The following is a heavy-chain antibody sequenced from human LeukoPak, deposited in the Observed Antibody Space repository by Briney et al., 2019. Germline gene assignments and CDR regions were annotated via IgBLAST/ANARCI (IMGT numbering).Heavy chain of an antibody. Sequence: GGSLRLSCAASGFPLSSYSINWVRQAPGKGLEWVSYISSSGSAIYYVDSVKGRFTVSRDNAKNSLFLQMNGPRAKDTAVYYCVRVKGSYFDYWGQGALVTVSS. CDR3: VRVKGSYFDY. V-gene: IGHV3-48*01. CDR1: GFPLSSYS. D-gene: IGHD2-15*01. J-gene: IGHJ4*02. CDR2: ISSSGSAI.